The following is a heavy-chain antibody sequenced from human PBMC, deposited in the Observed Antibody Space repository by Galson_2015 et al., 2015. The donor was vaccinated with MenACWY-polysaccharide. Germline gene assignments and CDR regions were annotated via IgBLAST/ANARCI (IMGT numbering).Heavy chain of an antibody. CDR3: ARVEKYSGSFYILY. CDR1: DYSIRSGYF. CDR2: IFHSGTT. D-gene: IGHD1-26*01. Sequence: ETLSLTCAVSDYSIRSGYFWGWIRQPPGKGLEWIASIFHSGTTYYNPSLKSRVTISVDTSKNQFSPKLSSVTAADTAVYYCARVEKYSGSFYILYWGQGTLVTVSS. V-gene: IGHV4-38-2*01. J-gene: IGHJ4*02.